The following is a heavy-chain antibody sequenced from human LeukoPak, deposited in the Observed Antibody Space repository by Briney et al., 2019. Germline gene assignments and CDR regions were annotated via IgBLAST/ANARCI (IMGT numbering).Heavy chain of an antibody. CDR3: TRVMLQRDILTGYGYYYGMDV. CDR1: GFTFHDYA. V-gene: IGHV3-49*04. J-gene: IGHJ6*04. CDR2: IRSKACGGTT. Sequence: PAGSLRLSCTASGFTFHDYAMSWVRQAPGKGLEWGGFIRSKACGGTTEYAASVKGRFTISRDDSKSIAYLQMNSLKTEDTAVYYCTRVMLQRDILTGYGYYYGMDVWGKGTTVTVSS. D-gene: IGHD3-9*01.